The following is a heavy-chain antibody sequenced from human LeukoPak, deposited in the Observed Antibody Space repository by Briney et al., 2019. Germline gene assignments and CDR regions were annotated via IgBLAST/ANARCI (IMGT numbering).Heavy chain of an antibody. D-gene: IGHD3-16*01. CDR1: GFMFSRLG. CDR2: IWHDGSVE. CDR3: AKEGDQFRGYLDA. V-gene: IGHV3-33*06. Sequence: PGRSLRLSCTASGFMFSRLGMQWVRQAPGEGLEWVAMIWHDGSVEEYADSMKGRFTISRDNSQNTLYLQMNSLRDDDTAVYYCAKEGDQFRGYLDAWGKGTTVTVSS. J-gene: IGHJ6*03.